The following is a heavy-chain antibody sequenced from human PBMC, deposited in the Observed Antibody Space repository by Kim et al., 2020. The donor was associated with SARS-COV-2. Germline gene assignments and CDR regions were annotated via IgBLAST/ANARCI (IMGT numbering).Heavy chain of an antibody. J-gene: IGHJ4*02. CDR2: INRDGSVR. CDR3: AREPSAESS. CDR1: GFSIGSEW. Sequence: GGSLRLSCAASGFSIGSEWMSWVRQAPGKGPEWVANINRDGSVRNYGESVRGRFSISRDDGENSLYLQMNSLRAEDTAVYYCAREPSAESSWGQGTLVIVSS. V-gene: IGHV3-7*05.